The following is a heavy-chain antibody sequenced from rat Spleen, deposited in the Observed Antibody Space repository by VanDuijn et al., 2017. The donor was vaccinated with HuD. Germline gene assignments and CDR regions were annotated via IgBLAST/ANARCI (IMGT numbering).Heavy chain of an antibody. CDR1: GFTFSDFY. CDR3: TRVGYNNYVMDA. V-gene: IGHV5-29*01. CDR2: ISYDDRST. J-gene: IGHJ4*01. Sequence: EVQLVESDGGLVQPGRSLKLSCAASGFTFSDFYMAWVRQAPTKGLEWVATISYDDRSTYYRDSVKGRFTVSRDNAKSTLSLQMDSLRSEDTATYYCTRVGYNNYVMDAWGQGASVTVSS. D-gene: IGHD1-10*01.